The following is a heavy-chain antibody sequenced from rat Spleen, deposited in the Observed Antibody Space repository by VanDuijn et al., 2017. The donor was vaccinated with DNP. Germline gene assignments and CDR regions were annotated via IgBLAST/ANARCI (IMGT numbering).Heavy chain of an antibody. D-gene: IGHD1-11*01. CDR3: TRGLTGIGDY. CDR1: GFSLTSNS. CDR2: IWNNGGT. Sequence: QVQLKESGPGLVQPSQTLSLTCTVSGFSLTSNSVSWIRQPPGKGLEWMGVIWNNGGTDYNSAIRSRLSISRDTSKSQVFLKMNSLQTEDTAMYFCTRGLTGIGDYWGQGLMVTVSS. J-gene: IGHJ2*01. V-gene: IGHV2-47*01.